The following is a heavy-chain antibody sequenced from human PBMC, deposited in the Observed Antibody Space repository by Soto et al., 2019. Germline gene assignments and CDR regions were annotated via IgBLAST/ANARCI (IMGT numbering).Heavy chain of an antibody. V-gene: IGHV4-31*03. J-gene: IGHJ4*02. CDR2: IYYSGST. D-gene: IGHD6-19*01. CDR1: GGSISSGGYY. Sequence: QVQLQESGPGLVKPSQTLSLTCTVSGGSISSGGYYWSWIRQHPGKGLEWIGYIYYSGSTYYNPSLKSRVTMSVDTSKNQFSLKLSSVTAADTAVYYCARDSSGWTLGDYWGQGTLVTVSS. CDR3: ARDSSGWTLGDY.